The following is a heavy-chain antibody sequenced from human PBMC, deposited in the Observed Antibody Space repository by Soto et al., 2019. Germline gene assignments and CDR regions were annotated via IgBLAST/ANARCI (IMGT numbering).Heavy chain of an antibody. CDR2: SSGSGSGGST. CDR1: GFTFTNYA. V-gene: IGHV3-23*01. Sequence: LRLSCAASGFTFTNYAMTWDRQAPGKGLEWVSISSGSGSGGSTNYADSVKGRFTISRDNSKNTLYLQMNSLRVEDTAVYYCAKDRDDYRNYVFDYWGQGTLVTVSS. D-gene: IGHD4-4*01. J-gene: IGHJ4*02. CDR3: AKDRDDYRNYVFDY.